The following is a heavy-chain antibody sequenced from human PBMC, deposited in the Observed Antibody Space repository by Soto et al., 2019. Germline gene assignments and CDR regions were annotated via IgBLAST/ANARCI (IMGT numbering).Heavy chain of an antibody. V-gene: IGHV1-2*02. J-gene: IGHJ6*02. Sequence: ASVKVSCKASGYTFTGYYVHWVRQAPGQGLEWMGWINPNSGDTYLAQRFQGRVTMNRDTSKGTAYMELRGLTSDDTAEYYCAKGGAIVAGGTRVYLYNAMDVWCQGTTVTVSS. D-gene: IGHD5-12*01. CDR1: GYTFTGYY. CDR2: INPNSGDT. CDR3: AKGGAIVAGGTRVYLYNAMDV.